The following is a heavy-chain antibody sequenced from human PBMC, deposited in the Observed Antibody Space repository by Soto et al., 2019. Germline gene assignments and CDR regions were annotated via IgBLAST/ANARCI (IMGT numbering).Heavy chain of an antibody. V-gene: IGHV3-23*01. Sequence: EVQLLESGGGLVQPGGSLRLSCAASGFTFSSYAMSWVRQAPGKGLEWVSVISGSGDSTYYADSVKGRFTISRDNSKNTLYLQMNSLRAEDTAVYYCARRNYVGLYFVYWGQGTLVTVSS. CDR2: ISGSGDST. CDR1: GFTFSSYA. J-gene: IGHJ4*02. D-gene: IGHD1-7*01. CDR3: ARRNYVGLYFVY.